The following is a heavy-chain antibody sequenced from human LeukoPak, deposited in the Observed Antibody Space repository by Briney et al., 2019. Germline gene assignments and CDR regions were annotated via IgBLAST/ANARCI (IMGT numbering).Heavy chain of an antibody. V-gene: IGHV4-61*01. D-gene: IGHD3-22*01. CDR2: IYYSGST. CDR1: GGSFSSGSYY. Sequence: SETLSLTCTVSGGSFSSGSYYWSWIRQPPGKGLEWIGYIYYSGSTKYNPSLKSRVTISVDTSKNQFSLKLSSVTAADTAVYYCAVYDSSGRAFDIWGQGTMVTVSS. J-gene: IGHJ3*02. CDR3: AVYDSSGRAFDI.